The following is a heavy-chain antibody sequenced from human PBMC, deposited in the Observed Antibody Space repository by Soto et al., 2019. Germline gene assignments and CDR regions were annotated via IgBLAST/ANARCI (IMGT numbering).Heavy chain of an antibody. V-gene: IGHV3-23*01. CDR3: SRDRGDISVLTGSYYYGLDV. J-gene: IGHJ6*02. Sequence: EMQLLESGGGLVQPGGSLRLSCTASGFPFSLYAMSWVRQAPGKGLEWVSIISGSGGTTYSADSVKGRFTTSRDNSKHTLYLHMSNLRAEDTAVYYCSRDRGDISVLTGSYYYGLDVWGQGTTVTVSS. CDR1: GFPFSLYA. D-gene: IGHD3-10*01. CDR2: ISGSGGTT.